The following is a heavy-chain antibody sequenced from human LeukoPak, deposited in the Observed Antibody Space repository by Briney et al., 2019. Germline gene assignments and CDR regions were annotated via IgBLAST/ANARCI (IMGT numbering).Heavy chain of an antibody. CDR2: MNPNSGNT. CDR1: GYTFTSCD. J-gene: IGHJ4*02. V-gene: IGHV1-8*01. D-gene: IGHD6-13*01. CDR3: ARGRGSSWYGGY. Sequence: ASVKVSCKASGYTFTSCDINWVRQATGQGLEWMGWMNPNSGNTGYAQKFQGRVTMTRNTSISTAYMELSSLRSEDTAVYYCARGRGSSWYGGYWGQGTLVTVSS.